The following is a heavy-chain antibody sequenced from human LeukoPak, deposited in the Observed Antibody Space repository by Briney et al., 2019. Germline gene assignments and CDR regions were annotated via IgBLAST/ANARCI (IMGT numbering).Heavy chain of an antibody. CDR1: GGSISGYY. CDR2: VYTSGST. D-gene: IGHD1-7*01. J-gene: IGHJ3*02. Sequence: SETLSLTCTVSGGSISGYYWSWIRQPAGKGLEWIGRVYTSGSTHYNSSLKSRVTMSVDTSKNQFSLKLSSVTAADTAVYYCARLITGTTTAFDIWGQGTMVTVSS. CDR3: ARLITGTTTAFDI. V-gene: IGHV4-4*07.